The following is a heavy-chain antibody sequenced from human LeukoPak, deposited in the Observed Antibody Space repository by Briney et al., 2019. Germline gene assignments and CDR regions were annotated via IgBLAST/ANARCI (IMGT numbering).Heavy chain of an antibody. CDR2: INGGGGST. Sequence: GGSLRLSCAASGFTFSSYAMSWVRQAPGKGLEWVSTINGGGGSTYYADPVKGRFAISRDNSKNTLYLQMNSLRAEDTAVYYCAKDLSFGGVITNFDYWGQGTLVTVSS. J-gene: IGHJ4*02. D-gene: IGHD3-16*02. V-gene: IGHV3-23*01. CDR3: AKDLSFGGVITNFDY. CDR1: GFTFSSYA.